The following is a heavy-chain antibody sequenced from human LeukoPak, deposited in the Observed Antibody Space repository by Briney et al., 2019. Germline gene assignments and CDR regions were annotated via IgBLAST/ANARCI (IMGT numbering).Heavy chain of an antibody. J-gene: IGHJ4*02. V-gene: IGHV1-18*04. Sequence: ASVKVSCKASGYTFTSSGISWVREAPGQGLEWRGWISAYNGNTNYAQKLQGRVTMTTDTSTSTAYMELRRLRSDDTAVYYCARDEDIVVVPAAMFYWGQGTLVTVSS. CDR3: ARDEDIVVVPAAMFY. D-gene: IGHD2-2*01. CDR1: GYTFTSSG. CDR2: ISAYNGNT.